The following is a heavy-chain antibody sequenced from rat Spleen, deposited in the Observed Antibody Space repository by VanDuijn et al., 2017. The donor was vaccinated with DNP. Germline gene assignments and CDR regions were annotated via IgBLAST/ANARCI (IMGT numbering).Heavy chain of an antibody. CDR1: GFTFSDYN. CDR2: ISYDGSST. D-gene: IGHD5-1*01. Sequence: EVQLVESGGGLVQPGRSLKLSCAASGFTFSDYNMAWVRQAPKKGLEWVATISYDGSSTYYRDYVKGRFTISRDNAKSTLYLQMDSLSSEDTATYYCATGSYFDYWGQGVMVTVSS. J-gene: IGHJ2*01. V-gene: IGHV5-7*01. CDR3: ATGSYFDY.